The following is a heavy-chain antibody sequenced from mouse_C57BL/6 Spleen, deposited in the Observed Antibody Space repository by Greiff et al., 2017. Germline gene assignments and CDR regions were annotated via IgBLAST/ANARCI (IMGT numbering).Heavy chain of an antibody. Sequence: VQLQQPGAELVMPGASVKLSCKASGYTFTSYWMHWVKQRPEQGLEWIGRIDPANGNTKYAPKFQGKATITADTSSNTAYLQLSSLTSEDTAIYYCAKGSSLDYWGQGTTLTVSS. CDR1: GYTFTSYW. J-gene: IGHJ2*01. CDR2: IDPANGNT. V-gene: IGHV14-3*01. CDR3: AKGSSLDY. D-gene: IGHD1-1*01.